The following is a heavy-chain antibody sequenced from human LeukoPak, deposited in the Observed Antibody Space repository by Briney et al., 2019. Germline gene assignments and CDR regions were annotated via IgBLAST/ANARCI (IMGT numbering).Heavy chain of an antibody. Sequence: GGSLRLSCAASGFTFSSYAMSWVRQAPGKGLEWVSAISDSGGSTYYADSVKGRFTISRDNSKNTLYLQMNSLRAEDTAVYYCAKDDPYDFWSGYLFDYWGQGTLVTVSS. CDR3: AKDDPYDFWSGYLFDY. CDR1: GFTFSSYA. J-gene: IGHJ4*02. V-gene: IGHV3-23*01. D-gene: IGHD3-3*01. CDR2: ISDSGGST.